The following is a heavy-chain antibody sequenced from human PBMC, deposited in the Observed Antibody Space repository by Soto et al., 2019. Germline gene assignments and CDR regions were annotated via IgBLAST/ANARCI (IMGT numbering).Heavy chain of an antibody. CDR3: ASHYDSSGYYYRGLDY. CDR1: GGTFSSYA. J-gene: IGHJ4*02. CDR2: IIPIFGTA. V-gene: IGHV1-69*12. Sequence: QVHLVQSGAAVKKPGSSVKVSCKASGGTFSSYAISWVRQAPGQGLEWMGGIIPIFGTADYAQKFQGRVTITADESTSTGNMELSSLRSEDTAVYYCASHYDSSGYYYRGLDYWGQGTLVTVSS. D-gene: IGHD3-22*01.